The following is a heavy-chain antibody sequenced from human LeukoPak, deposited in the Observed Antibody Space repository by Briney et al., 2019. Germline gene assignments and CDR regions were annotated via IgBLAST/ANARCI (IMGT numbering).Heavy chain of an antibody. CDR1: GGSVSSGSYY. D-gene: IGHD2-15*01. J-gene: IGHJ4*02. CDR2: IYYSGST. V-gene: IGHV4-61*01. Sequence: SETLSLTCTVSGGSVSSGSYYWRWIRQPPGKGLEWIGYIYYSGSTNYNPSLKSRVTISVDTSKNQFSLKLSSVTAADTAVYYCARVQLGYCSGGSCYPSLDYWGQGTLVTVSS. CDR3: ARVQLGYCSGGSCYPSLDY.